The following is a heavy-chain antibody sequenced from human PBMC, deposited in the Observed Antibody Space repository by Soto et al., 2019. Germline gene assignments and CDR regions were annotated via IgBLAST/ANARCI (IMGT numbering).Heavy chain of an antibody. Sequence: EVQLLESGGGLVQPGESLRLSSAASGFTFSSYAMSWVRQAPGKGLEWVSVISGSDASTYYADSVKGRFTISRDKSKITLYLPRNSLRAEDTAVYYCAKRSSSSTSDYWGPGTLVTVSS. D-gene: IGHD6-6*01. V-gene: IGHV3-23*01. CDR1: GFTFSSYA. CDR2: ISGSDAST. J-gene: IGHJ4*02. CDR3: AKRSSSSTSDY.